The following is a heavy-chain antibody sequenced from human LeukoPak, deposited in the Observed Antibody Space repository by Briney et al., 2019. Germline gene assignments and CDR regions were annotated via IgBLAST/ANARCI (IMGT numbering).Heavy chain of an antibody. CDR2: INHSGST. V-gene: IGHV4-34*01. J-gene: IGHJ6*02. Sequence: PSETLSLTCAVYGGSFSGYYWSWIRQPPGKGLEWIGEINHSGSTNYNPSPKSRVTISVDTSKNQFSLKLSSVTAADTAVYYCARGRSGTTFYYYYYGMDVWGQGTTVTVSS. CDR3: ARGRSGTTFYYYYYGMDV. CDR1: GGSFSGYY. D-gene: IGHD1-1*01.